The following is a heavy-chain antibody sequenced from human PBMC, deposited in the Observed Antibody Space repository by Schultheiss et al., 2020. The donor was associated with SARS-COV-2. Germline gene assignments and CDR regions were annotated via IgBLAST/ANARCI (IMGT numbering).Heavy chain of an antibody. D-gene: IGHD6-19*01. V-gene: IGHV3-21*01. Sequence: GGSLRLSCAASGFTFSSYSINWVRQALGKGLEWVSSISSSSSYIYYADSVKGRFTISRDNAKNSLYLQMNSLRAEDTAVYYCARDPNRIAVAGPSYYYYSLDVWSQGTTITVAS. CDR3: ARDPNRIAVAGPSYYYYSLDV. J-gene: IGHJ6*02. CDR2: ISSSSSYI. CDR1: GFTFSSYS.